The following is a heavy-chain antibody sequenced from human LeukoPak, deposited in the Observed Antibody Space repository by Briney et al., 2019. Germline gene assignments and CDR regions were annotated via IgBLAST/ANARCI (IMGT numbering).Heavy chain of an antibody. CDR3: ARDDFLWFGESKFDY. CDR2: MYYSGST. D-gene: IGHD3-10*01. J-gene: IGHJ4*02. V-gene: IGHV4-39*02. Sequence: SETLSLTCTVSGGSISSSSYYWGWIRQPPGKGLEWIGSMYYSGSTYYNPSLKSRLTMSVDTSTNQLSLMLSSVTAADTAVYYCARDDFLWFGESKFDYWGQGTLVTVSS. CDR1: GGSISSSSYY.